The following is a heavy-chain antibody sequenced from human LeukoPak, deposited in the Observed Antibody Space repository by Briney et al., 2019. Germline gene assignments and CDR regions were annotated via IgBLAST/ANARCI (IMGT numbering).Heavy chain of an antibody. CDR3: ARVGSNYDFWSGSDYYYYMDV. CDR1: GRSISSSNW. Sequence: SETLSLTCAVSGRSISSSNWWCWVRQPPGRGLEWIGEIYHSGSTNYNPSLKRRVTISVDKSKNQFSLKLSSVTDSDTAVYYCARVGSNYDFWSGSDYYYYMDVWGKGTTVTVSS. V-gene: IGHV4-4*02. J-gene: IGHJ6*03. D-gene: IGHD3-3*01. CDR2: IYHSGST.